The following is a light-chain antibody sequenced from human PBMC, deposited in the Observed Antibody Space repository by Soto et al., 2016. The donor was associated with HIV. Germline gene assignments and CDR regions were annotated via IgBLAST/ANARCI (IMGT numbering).Light chain of an antibody. Sequence: DIQMTQSPSTLSASVGDRVTITCRASQTVNTWLAWHQQKPGKAPKLLIYKASTLETGVPSRFSGSGSGTEFTLTISSLQPGDFASYYCQQYYSSSWTFGQGTKVEIK. CDR3: QQYYSSSWT. CDR2: KAS. V-gene: IGKV1-5*03. J-gene: IGKJ1*01. CDR1: QTVNTW.